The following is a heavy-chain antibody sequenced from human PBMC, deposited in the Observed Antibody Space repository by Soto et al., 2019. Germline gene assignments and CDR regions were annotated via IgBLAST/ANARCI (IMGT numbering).Heavy chain of an antibody. J-gene: IGHJ6*02. CDR3: VRLDCSGTSCYFYGLDV. Sequence: MQLVESGGGLVKPGGSLRLSCAASGFTFTSSTMKWVRQAPGKGLEWVSSISSGSSDKDYADSVRGRFTISRDDAKNSVYLQMKGLRAEDSAVYYCVRLDCSGTSCYFYGLDVWGQGTTVTVSS. CDR1: GFTFTSST. CDR2: ISSGSSDK. V-gene: IGHV3-21*06. D-gene: IGHD2-2*01.